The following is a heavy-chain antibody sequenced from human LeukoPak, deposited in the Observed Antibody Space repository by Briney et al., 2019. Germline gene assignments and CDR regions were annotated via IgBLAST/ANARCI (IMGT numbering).Heavy chain of an antibody. CDR3: TRHLAPYCSSTSCHPFDY. J-gene: IGHJ4*02. CDR2: IRSKANSYAT. CDR1: GFTFSGSA. Sequence: GGSLKLSCAASGFTFSGSAMHWVRQASGKGLEWVGRIRSKANSYATAYAASVKGRFTISRDDSKNTAYLQMNSLKTEDTAVYYCTRHLAPYCSSTSCHPFDYWGQGTLVTVSS. V-gene: IGHV3-73*01. D-gene: IGHD2-2*01.